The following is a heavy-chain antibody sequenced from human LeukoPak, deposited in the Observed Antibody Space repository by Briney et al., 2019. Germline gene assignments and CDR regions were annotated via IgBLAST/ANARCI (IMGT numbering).Heavy chain of an antibody. J-gene: IGHJ6*03. CDR1: GGSISSYY. V-gene: IGHV4-59*01. D-gene: IGHD4-17*01. CDR2: IYYSGST. Sequence: PSETLSLTCTVSGGSISSYYWSWIRQPPGKGLEWIGYIYYSGSTNYNPSLKSRVTISVDTSKNQFSLKLSSVTAADTAVYYCARVRPSHWGDYEPYYYYYMDVWGKGTTVTISS. CDR3: ARVRPSHWGDYEPYYYYYMDV.